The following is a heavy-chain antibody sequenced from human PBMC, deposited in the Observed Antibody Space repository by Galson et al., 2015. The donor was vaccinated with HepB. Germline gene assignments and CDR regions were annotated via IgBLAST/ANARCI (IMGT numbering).Heavy chain of an antibody. D-gene: IGHD2-21*02. J-gene: IGHJ4*02. V-gene: IGHV3-23*01. CDR3: AKVATADVTPWNWYFDF. CDR2: ISGSGGTA. CDR1: GFTFSSYW. Sequence: SLRLSCAASGFTFSSYWMSWVRQAPGKGLQWVSGISGSGGTAFYADSVKGRFTISRGTSKNTLYLQMNYLRAEDTAVYYCAKVATADVTPWNWYFDFWGQGTLVTVSS.